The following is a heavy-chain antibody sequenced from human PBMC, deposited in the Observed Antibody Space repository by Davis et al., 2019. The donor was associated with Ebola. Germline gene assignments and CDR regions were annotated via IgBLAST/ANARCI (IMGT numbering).Heavy chain of an antibody. V-gene: IGHV3-23*01. D-gene: IGHD4-23*01. J-gene: IGHJ4*02. CDR3: ARGATVVKALDY. Sequence: PGGSLRLSCAASGFTFSSYAMSWVRQAPGRGLEWVSTTSSGGSTTYYADSVKGRFTISRDNAKNTLYLQMNSLRAEDTAVYYCARGATVVKALDYWGQGTLVTVSS. CDR2: TSSGGSTT. CDR1: GFTFSSYA.